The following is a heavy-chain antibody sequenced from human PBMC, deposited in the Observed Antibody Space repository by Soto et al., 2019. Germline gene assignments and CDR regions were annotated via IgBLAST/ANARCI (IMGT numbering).Heavy chain of an antibody. Sequence: VQSGAELKKPGASVNISCTASGFTFSDNLINWVRQVPGQGLEWMGWLNPYTGNTRYSETFQGRVTISRHPSASIAYLELSGLENEDTALYFSARDIQSVGPRANDAFDVWCQGTRITVSS. D-gene: IGHD5-18*01. CDR1: GFTFSDNL. CDR3: ARDIQSVGPRANDAFDV. J-gene: IGHJ3*01. CDR2: LNPYTGNT. V-gene: IGHV1-3*01.